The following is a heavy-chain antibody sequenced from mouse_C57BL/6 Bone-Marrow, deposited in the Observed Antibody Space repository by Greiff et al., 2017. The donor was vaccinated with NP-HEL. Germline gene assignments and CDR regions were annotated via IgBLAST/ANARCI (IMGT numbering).Heavy chain of an antibody. Sequence: VQLQQSVAELVRPGASVKLSCTASGFNLKNTYLHWVTQRPEQGLEWIGRIDPANGTTKYAPKFQGKATITADTSSNTAYLQLSSLTSEDTAIYYCANWDDFDYWGQGTTLTVSS. CDR1: GFNLKNTY. J-gene: IGHJ2*01. V-gene: IGHV14-3*01. D-gene: IGHD4-1*01. CDR3: ANWDDFDY. CDR2: IDPANGTT.